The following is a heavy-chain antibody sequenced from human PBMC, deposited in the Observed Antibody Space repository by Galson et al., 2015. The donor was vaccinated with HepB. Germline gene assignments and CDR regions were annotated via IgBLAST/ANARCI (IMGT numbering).Heavy chain of an antibody. CDR1: GFTFSSYA. CDR2: ISSNGGGT. D-gene: IGHD2-2*01. Sequence: SLRLSCAASGFTFSSYAMHWVRQAPGKGLEYVSAISSNGGGTYYADSVKGRFTISRDNSKNTLYLQMSSLRAEDTAVYYCVRAYCSSTSCYVDYWGQGTLVTVPS. CDR3: VRAYCSSTSCYVDY. J-gene: IGHJ4*02. V-gene: IGHV3-64D*06.